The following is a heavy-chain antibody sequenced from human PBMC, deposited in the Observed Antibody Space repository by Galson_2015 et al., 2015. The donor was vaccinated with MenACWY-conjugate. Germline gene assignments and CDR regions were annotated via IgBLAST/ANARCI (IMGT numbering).Heavy chain of an antibody. V-gene: IGHV5-51*01. J-gene: IGHJ4*02. Sequence: QSGAEVKKPGESLQISCKGSGSTFPTYWIAWVRQMPGKGLEWMGIIYPGDSDTRYSPSLQGLVTISADKSITTAYLQWSSLKASDTAIYYCARHRDGYTNDYWGQGTLVTVSS. CDR2: IYPGDSDT. CDR3: ARHRDGYTNDY. CDR1: GSTFPTYW. D-gene: IGHD5-24*01.